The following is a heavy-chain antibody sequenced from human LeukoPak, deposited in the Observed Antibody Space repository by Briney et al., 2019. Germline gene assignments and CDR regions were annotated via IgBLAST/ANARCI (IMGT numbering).Heavy chain of an antibody. D-gene: IGHD1-26*01. CDR2: IYYSGST. V-gene: IGHV4-59*01. Sequence: PSETLSLTCTVSGGSISSYYWSWIRQPPGKGLEWIGYIYYSGSTNYNPSLKSRVIISLDTSKNQFSLKLSSVTAADTAVYYCARGVRGADQRYYFDYWGQGTLVTVSS. J-gene: IGHJ4*02. CDR1: GGSISSYY. CDR3: ARGVRGADQRYYFDY.